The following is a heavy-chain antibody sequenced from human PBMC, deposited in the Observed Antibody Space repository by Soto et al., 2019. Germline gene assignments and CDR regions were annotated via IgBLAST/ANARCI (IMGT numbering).Heavy chain of an antibody. CDR2: IWYDGSNK. CDR3: AIDHDGGIPHSDY. D-gene: IGHD2-15*01. J-gene: IGHJ4*01. V-gene: IGHV3-33*01. Sequence: QVQLVESGGGVVQPGRSLRLSCAASGFTFSSYGMHWVRQAPGKGLEWVAVIWYDGSNKYYADSVKGRFTISRDNSKNTLYLQMNSLSDEDTAVYYCAIDHDGGIPHSDYLGQGTLVTVSS. CDR1: GFTFSSYG.